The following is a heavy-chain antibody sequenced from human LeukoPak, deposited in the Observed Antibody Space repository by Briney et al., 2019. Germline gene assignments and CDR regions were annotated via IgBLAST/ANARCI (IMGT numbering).Heavy chain of an antibody. D-gene: IGHD3-3*01. Sequence: ASVKVSCKASGYTFTSYGISWVRQAPGQGLEWMGWISAYNGNTNYAQKLQGRVTMTTDTSTSTAYMELRSLRSDDTAVYYCASSGRDDFWSGGWFDPWGQGTLVTVSS. CDR2: ISAYNGNT. CDR1: GYTFTSYG. CDR3: ASSGRDDFWSGGWFDP. V-gene: IGHV1-18*01. J-gene: IGHJ5*02.